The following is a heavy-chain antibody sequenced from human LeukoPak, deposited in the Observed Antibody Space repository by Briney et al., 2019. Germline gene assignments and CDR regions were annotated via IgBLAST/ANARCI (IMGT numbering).Heavy chain of an antibody. J-gene: IGHJ4*02. CDR3: ARDWTSGLLWAFDY. D-gene: IGHD3-3*01. CDR2: ISYDGSNK. CDR1: GFTFSSYG. V-gene: IGHV3-30*03. Sequence: PGRSLRLSCAVSGFTFSSYGMHWVRQAPGKGLEWVAVISYDGSNKYYADSVKGRFTISRDNSKNTLYLQMNSLRAEDTAVYYCARDWTSGLLWAFDYWGRGTPVTVSS.